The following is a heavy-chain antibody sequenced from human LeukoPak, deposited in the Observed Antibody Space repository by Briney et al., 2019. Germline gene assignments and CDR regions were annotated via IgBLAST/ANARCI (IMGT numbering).Heavy chain of an antibody. V-gene: IGHV1-8*02. D-gene: IGHD3-22*01. CDR2: MNPNSGNT. J-gene: IGHJ4*02. Sequence: ASVKVSCKASGYTFTSYGISWVRQAPGQGLEWMGWMNPNSGNTGYAQKFQGRVTMTRNTSISTAYMELSSLRSEDTAVYYCARGPYYYDSSGHDYWGQGTLVTVSS. CDR3: ARGPYYYDSSGHDY. CDR1: GYTFTSYG.